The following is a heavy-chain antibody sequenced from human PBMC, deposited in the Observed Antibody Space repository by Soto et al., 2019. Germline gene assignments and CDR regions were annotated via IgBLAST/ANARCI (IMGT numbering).Heavy chain of an antibody. CDR3: VRDGYSSSGWFDP. Sequence: SQTLSLTCAISGDSVSSYSAAWNWIRQSPSGGLEWLGRTYYRSRFFSDYAETVKSRIIINPDTSKNQFSLQLKSVTPEDTAVYYCVRDGYSSSGWFDPWGQGTPVTVSS. CDR2: TYYRSRFFS. V-gene: IGHV6-1*01. D-gene: IGHD3-10*01. J-gene: IGHJ5*02. CDR1: GDSVSSYSAA.